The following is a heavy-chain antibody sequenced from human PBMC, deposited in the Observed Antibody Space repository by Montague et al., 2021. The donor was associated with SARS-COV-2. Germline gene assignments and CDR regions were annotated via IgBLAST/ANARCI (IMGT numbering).Heavy chain of an antibody. CDR1: GGSFSAYC. J-gene: IGHJ4*02. V-gene: IGHV4-34*01. CDR3: ARGLPPPPSYYYESSGYYFDQ. Sequence: SETLSLTCAVYGGSFSAYCWSWIRQAPGKGLEWIGQINHSGGTNYSPSLKSRVTISLDTSKNQFSLNLNSVTAADTAVYYCARGLPPPPSYYYESSGYYFDQWGQGNLVTVSS. D-gene: IGHD3-22*01. CDR2: INHSGGT.